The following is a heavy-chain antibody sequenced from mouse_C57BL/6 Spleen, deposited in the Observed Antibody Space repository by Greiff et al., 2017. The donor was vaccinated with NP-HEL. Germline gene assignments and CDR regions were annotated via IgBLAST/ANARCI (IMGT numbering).Heavy chain of an antibody. CDR1: GYTFTSYW. CDR2: IDPSDSYT. V-gene: IGHV1-69*01. CDR3: ARLYDYAMDY. D-gene: IGHD2-4*01. J-gene: IGHJ4*01. Sequence: QVQLQQPGAELVMPGASVKLSCKASGYTFTSYWMHWVKQRPGQGLEWIGEIDPSDSYTNYNQKFKGKSTLTVDKSSSTAYMQLSSLTSEDSAVYYCARLYDYAMDYWGQGTSVTVS.